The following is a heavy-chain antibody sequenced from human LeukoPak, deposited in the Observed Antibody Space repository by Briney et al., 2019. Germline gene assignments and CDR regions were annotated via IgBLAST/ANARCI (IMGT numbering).Heavy chain of an antibody. CDR3: ARHPTVTTFYVHQ. CDR1: GGSFSGYY. CDR2: IYGPGST. D-gene: IGHD4-17*01. V-gene: IGHV4-34*01. Sequence: SETLSLTCAVYGGSFSGYYWSWIRQPPEKGLEWIGSIYGPGSTYYNPSLKSRVTMSVDMSKNQFSLKLSSVTAADTAVYYCARHPTVTTFYVHQWGQGTLVTVSS. J-gene: IGHJ1*01.